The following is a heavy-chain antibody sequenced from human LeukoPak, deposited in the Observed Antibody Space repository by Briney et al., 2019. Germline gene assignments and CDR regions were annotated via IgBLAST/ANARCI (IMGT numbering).Heavy chain of an antibody. J-gene: IGHJ4*02. V-gene: IGHV4-4*07. CDR2: IYTSGST. CDR3: ARDGDSGYYGFDY. Sequence: EXIGRIYTSGSTNYNPSLKSRVTMSVDTSKNQFSLKLSSVTAADTAVYYCARDGDSGYYGFDYWGQGTLVTVSS. D-gene: IGHD3-22*01.